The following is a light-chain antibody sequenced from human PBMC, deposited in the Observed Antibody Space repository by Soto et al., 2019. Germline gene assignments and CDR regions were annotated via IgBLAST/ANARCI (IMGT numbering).Light chain of an antibody. V-gene: IGKV3-15*01. CDR2: GAS. CDR1: HSVSSN. Sequence: EIVMTQSPATLSVSPGERATLSCRASHSVSSNVAWYQQKPGQAPRLLIYGASTRATGFPARFTGSGSGTEFTLTISSLQSEDFAVYYCQQYNNWPPTRTFGQGTKVDIK. J-gene: IGKJ1*01. CDR3: QQYNNWPPTRT.